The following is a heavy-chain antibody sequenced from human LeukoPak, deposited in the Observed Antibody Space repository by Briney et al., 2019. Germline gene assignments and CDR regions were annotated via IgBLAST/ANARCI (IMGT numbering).Heavy chain of an antibody. Sequence: GGSLRLSCAASGFTFSSYWMHWVRQAPGKGPVWVSRLNSDGTNTYHADSVKGRVTISRDNAKNTVYLEMNSLRAEDTAVYYCARGGLRNWYFDLWGRGTLVTVSS. CDR2: LNSDGTNT. CDR3: ARGGLRNWYFDL. D-gene: IGHD5-12*01. J-gene: IGHJ2*01. V-gene: IGHV3-74*01. CDR1: GFTFSSYW.